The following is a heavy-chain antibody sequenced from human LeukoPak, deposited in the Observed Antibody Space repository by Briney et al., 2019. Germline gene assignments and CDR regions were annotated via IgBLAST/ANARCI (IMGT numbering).Heavy chain of an antibody. V-gene: IGHV4-39*01. CDR3: ARVQGIRFLEWLSSHFDY. CDR1: GGSISSSSYY. D-gene: IGHD3-3*01. CDR2: IYYSGST. Sequence: SETLSLTCTVSGGSISSSSYYWGWIRQPPGKGLEWIGSIYYSGSTYYNPSLKSRVTISVDTSKNQFSLKLSSVTAVDTAVYYCARVQGIRFLEWLSSHFDYWGQGTLVTVSS. J-gene: IGHJ4*02.